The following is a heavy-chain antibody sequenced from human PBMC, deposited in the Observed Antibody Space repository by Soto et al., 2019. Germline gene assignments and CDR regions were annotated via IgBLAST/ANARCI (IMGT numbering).Heavy chain of an antibody. Sequence: SGPTLVNPTQTLTLTCTFSGFSLSTSGVGVGWIRQPPGKALEWLALIYWNDDKRYSPSLKSRLAITKDTSKNQVVLTMNNMNPVDTATYYCAHRGDVTIFGVVIPRPFDYWGQGTLVTVSS. CDR1: GFSLSTSGVG. CDR2: IYWNDDK. CDR3: AHRGDVTIFGVVIPRPFDY. D-gene: IGHD3-3*01. V-gene: IGHV2-5*01. J-gene: IGHJ4*02.